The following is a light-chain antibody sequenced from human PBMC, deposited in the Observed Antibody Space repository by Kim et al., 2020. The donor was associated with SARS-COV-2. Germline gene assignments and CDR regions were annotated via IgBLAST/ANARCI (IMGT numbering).Light chain of an antibody. CDR2: DAS. Sequence: PGERATLSCRAAQSVDNFVAWYLQKPGQAPRLLLYDASIRATGIPPRFSGSGSGTDFTLTISSLESEDFAVYFCQQRHKWPPTFGQGTRLEIK. CDR1: QSVDNF. V-gene: IGKV3-11*01. J-gene: IGKJ5*01. CDR3: QQRHKWPPT.